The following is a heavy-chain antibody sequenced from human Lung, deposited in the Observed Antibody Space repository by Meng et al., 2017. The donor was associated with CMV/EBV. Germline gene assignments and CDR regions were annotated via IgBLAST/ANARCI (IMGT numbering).Heavy chain of an antibody. Sequence: LNNHTLPWVGHDPGQGLERGGRVIPVLGLANYAHRLQGRVTLAANISTSTAYMELKSLRSEDTAHYYCARRYYHDHVGGTSTCWLDPWGQGTLVTVSS. V-gene: IGHV1-69*02. D-gene: IGHD1-26*01. J-gene: IGHJ5*02. CDR1: LNNHT. CDR3: ARRYYHDHVGGTSTCWLDP. CDR2: VIPVLGLA.